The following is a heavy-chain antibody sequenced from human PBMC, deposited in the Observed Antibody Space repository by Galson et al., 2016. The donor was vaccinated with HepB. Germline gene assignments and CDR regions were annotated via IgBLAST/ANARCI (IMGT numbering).Heavy chain of an antibody. J-gene: IGHJ6*02. Sequence: PALVKPTQTLTLTCTFPGFSLNTHDMCVTWIRQPPGKALEWLALIDWAGDKYYSTTLKTRLTISKDTSKNQVVLTMTKMDPMDTATYYCAREWIPYGLDVWGQGTTVTVSS. D-gene: IGHD5-18*01. V-gene: IGHV2-70*01. CDR2: IDWAGDK. CDR1: GFSLNTHDMC. CDR3: AREWIPYGLDV.